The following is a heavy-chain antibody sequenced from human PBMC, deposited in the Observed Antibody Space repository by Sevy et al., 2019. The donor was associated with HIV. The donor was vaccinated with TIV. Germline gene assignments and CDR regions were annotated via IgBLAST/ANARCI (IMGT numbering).Heavy chain of an antibody. CDR1: GFTFISYG. V-gene: IGHV1-18*01. D-gene: IGHD3-10*01. Sequence: ASVKVSCKASGFTFISYGITWVRQAPGQGLEWMGWISGYNGNTNYAQKLQGRVTMTTDTSTSTAYMELRSLQSADTAGYYCARDRTYHYGSGSYYNALPAYWGQGTLVTVSS. CDR2: ISGYNGNT. CDR3: ARDRTYHYGSGSYYNALPAY. J-gene: IGHJ4*02.